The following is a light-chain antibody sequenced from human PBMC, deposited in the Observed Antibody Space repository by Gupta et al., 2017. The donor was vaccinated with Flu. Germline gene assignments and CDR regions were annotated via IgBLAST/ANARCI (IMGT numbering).Light chain of an antibody. CDR1: QSFSSTY. J-gene: IGKJ1*01. Sequence: EIVLTQSPGTLSLSPGERATLSCRASQSFSSTYLAWYQQKPGQAPRLLIYSASNRAAGVPVRFSGSGSGTHFTLTISRLEPEDFAVYYCQQYSTSLRTFGQGTKVEI. V-gene: IGKV3-20*01. CDR2: SAS. CDR3: QQYSTSLRT.